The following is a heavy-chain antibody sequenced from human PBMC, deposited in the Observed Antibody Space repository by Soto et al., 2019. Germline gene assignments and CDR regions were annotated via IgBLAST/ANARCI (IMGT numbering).Heavy chain of an antibody. CDR1: GLTVSSHY. J-gene: IGHJ4*02. D-gene: IGHD2-15*01. CDR2: IGITDDYK. CDR3: ARDGYCSGGSCYSVPVFDY. V-gene: IGHV3-21*01. Sequence: PGESLKISCAGSGLTVSSHYMTWVRQAPGKGLEWVSSIGITDDYKYYADSVKGRFTISRDNSKNTLYLQMNSLRAEDTAVYYCARDGYCSGGSCYSVPVFDYWGQGTLVTVSS.